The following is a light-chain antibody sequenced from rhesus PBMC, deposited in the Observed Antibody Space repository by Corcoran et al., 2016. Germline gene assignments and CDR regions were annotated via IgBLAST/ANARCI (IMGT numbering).Light chain of an antibody. Sequence: DIVMTQTPLSLPVTPGEPASISCRSSQSLLDSEDGNTYLDWYLQKPGQSPPLLLYEVSNRASGVPERVSGGGSDTDFTLKISRVEAEDVGVYYCMQALEFPLTFGGGTKVEIK. V-gene: IGKV2-104*02. CDR3: MQALEFPLT. CDR2: EVS. J-gene: IGKJ4*01. CDR1: QSLLDSEDGNTY.